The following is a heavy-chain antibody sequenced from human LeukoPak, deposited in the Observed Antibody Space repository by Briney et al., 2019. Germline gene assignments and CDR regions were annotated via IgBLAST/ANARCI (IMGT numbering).Heavy chain of an antibody. V-gene: IGHV4-34*01. Sequence: SETLSLTCAVYGGSFSGYYWSWIRQPPGKGLEWIGEINHSGSTNYIPSLKSRVTISVDTSKNQFSLKLSSVTAADTAVYYCATESSAGSCSGGSCYSDVHYWGQGTLVTVSS. CDR2: INHSGST. J-gene: IGHJ4*02. CDR3: ATESSAGSCSGGSCYSDVHY. D-gene: IGHD2-15*01. CDR1: GGSFSGYY.